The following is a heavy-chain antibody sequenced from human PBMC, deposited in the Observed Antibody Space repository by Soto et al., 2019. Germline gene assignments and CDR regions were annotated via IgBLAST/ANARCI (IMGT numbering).Heavy chain of an antibody. Sequence: QVQLVQSGAEVKKPGASVKVSCKASGYTFTSYGISWVRQAPGQGLEWMGWISAYNGNTNYAQKLQGRVTMTTDTSTSTAYMELRSLRSDDTAVYCCATNIMITFGGADAFDIWGQGTMVTVSS. CDR1: GYTFTSYG. CDR3: ATNIMITFGGADAFDI. D-gene: IGHD3-16*01. J-gene: IGHJ3*02. CDR2: ISAYNGNT. V-gene: IGHV1-18*01.